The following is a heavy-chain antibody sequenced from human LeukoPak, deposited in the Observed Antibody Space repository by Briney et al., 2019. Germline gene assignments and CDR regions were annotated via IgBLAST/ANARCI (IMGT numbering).Heavy chain of an antibody. CDR3: ARDPLLWFGESDYYYGMDV. J-gene: IGHJ6*02. CDR1: GGSISSYY. CDR2: IYTSGST. Sequence: SETLSLTCTVSGGSISSYYWSWIRQPAGKGLEWIGRIYTSGSTNYNPSLKSRVTMSVDTSKNQLSLKLSSVTAADTAVYYCARDPLLWFGESDYYYGMDVWGQGTTVTVSS. D-gene: IGHD3-10*01. V-gene: IGHV4-4*07.